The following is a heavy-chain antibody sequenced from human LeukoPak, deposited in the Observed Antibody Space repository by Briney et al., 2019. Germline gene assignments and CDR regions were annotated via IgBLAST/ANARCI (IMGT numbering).Heavy chain of an antibody. CDR2: IYAGGDT. Sequence: GGSLRLSCAASGFTVSTNFMSWVRQAPGKGLEWVSVIYAGGDTYYADSVKGRVTISRDNSKNALYVQMNSLRAEDTAVYYCARSGSGWFDFWGQGTLVTVSS. CDR3: ARSGSGWFDF. J-gene: IGHJ4*02. V-gene: IGHV3-53*01. CDR1: GFTVSTNF. D-gene: IGHD6-19*01.